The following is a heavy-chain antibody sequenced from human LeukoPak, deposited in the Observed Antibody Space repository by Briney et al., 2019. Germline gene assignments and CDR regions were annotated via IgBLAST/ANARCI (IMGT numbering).Heavy chain of an antibody. V-gene: IGHV3-23*01. Sequence: GGSLRLSCVASGFNFDIFAMSWVRQFPGGGLEWVASLERSGGTKNYADSVKGRFTISRDNSKNTLFLHMNSLRVDDSAIYYCAKGETATSHWGQGTLVTVSS. CDR1: GFNFDIFA. CDR2: LERSGGTK. CDR3: AKGETATSH. J-gene: IGHJ4*02. D-gene: IGHD5-24*01.